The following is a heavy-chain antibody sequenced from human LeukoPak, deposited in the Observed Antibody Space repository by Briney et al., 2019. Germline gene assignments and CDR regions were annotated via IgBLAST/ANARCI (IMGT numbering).Heavy chain of an antibody. D-gene: IGHD6-13*01. V-gene: IGHV1-46*01. Sequence: ASVKVSCKASGYTFTSYYMHWVRQAPGQGLEWMGIINPSGGSTSYAQKFQGRVTMTRDMSTSTAYMELRSLRSDDTAVYYCARDNAGIAAAGTFDYWGQGTLVTVSS. J-gene: IGHJ4*02. CDR3: ARDNAGIAAAGTFDY. CDR1: GYTFTSYY. CDR2: INPSGGST.